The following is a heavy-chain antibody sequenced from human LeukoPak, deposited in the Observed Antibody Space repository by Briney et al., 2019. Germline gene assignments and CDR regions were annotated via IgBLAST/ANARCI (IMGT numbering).Heavy chain of an antibody. V-gene: IGHV4-34*01. Sequence: PADTLILPCSDCGGSFRGFYLSWLRQPPGKGLEWIGEINHSGSTNYNPSLKSRVTISVDTSKNQLSLKLSSVTAADTAVYYCARGLSLGVPAAPYYYYYYMDVWGKGTTVTVSS. J-gene: IGHJ6*03. D-gene: IGHD2-2*01. CDR1: GGSFRGFY. CDR3: ARGLSLGVPAAPYYYYYYMDV. CDR2: INHSGST.